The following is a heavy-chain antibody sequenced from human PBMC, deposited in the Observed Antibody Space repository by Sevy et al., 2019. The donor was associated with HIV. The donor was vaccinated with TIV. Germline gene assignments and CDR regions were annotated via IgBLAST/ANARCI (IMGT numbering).Heavy chain of an antibody. CDR1: GFTFSSYS. J-gene: IGHJ4*02. Sequence: GSLRLSCAASGFTFSSYSMNWVRQAPGKGLEWGSYISSSSSTIYYADSVKGRFTISRDNAKNSLYLQMNSLRDEDTAVYYCARDDYSGSYDGGLDYWGQGTLVTVSS. CDR2: ISSSSSTI. CDR3: ARDDYSGSYDGGLDY. V-gene: IGHV3-48*02. D-gene: IGHD1-26*01.